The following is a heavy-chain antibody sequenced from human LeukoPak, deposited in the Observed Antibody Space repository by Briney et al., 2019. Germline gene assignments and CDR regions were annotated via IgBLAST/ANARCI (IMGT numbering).Heavy chain of an antibody. CDR2: INPSGGST. CDR3: ARHCSGGSCYSDFLDY. J-gene: IGHJ4*02. V-gene: IGHV1-46*01. D-gene: IGHD2-15*01. CDR1: GYTFTSYY. Sequence: APVKVSCKASGYTFTSYYMHWVRQAPGQGLEWMGIINPSGGSTSYAQKFQGRVTMTRDTSTSTVYMELSSLRSEDTAVYYCARHCSGGSCYSDFLDYWGQGTLVTVSS.